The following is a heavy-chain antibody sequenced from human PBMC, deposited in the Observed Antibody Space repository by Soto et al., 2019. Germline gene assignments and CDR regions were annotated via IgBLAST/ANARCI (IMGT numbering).Heavy chain of an antibody. D-gene: IGHD6-19*01. CDR2: IIPILGIA. V-gene: IGHV1-69*02. Sequence: QVQLVQSGAEVKKPGSSVKVSCKASGGTFSSYTISWVRQAPGQGLEWMGRIIPILGIANYAQKFQGRVTITADKSTRTAYMELSSLRSEDTAVYYCAVIAVAGTFLGLQYPVDDYWGQGTLVTVSS. CDR3: AVIAVAGTFLGLQYPVDDY. J-gene: IGHJ4*02. CDR1: GGTFSSYT.